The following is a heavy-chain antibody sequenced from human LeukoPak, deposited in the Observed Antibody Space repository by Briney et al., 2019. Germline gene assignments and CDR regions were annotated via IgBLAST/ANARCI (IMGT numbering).Heavy chain of an antibody. J-gene: IGHJ5*02. Sequence: ASVKVSCKASGYTFTSYDINWMRQATGQGIERMGWMNPNSGNTGYAQKFQGRVTMTRNTSISTAYMELSSLRSEDTAVYYCARLHIAAAGRRSNWFDPWGQGTLVTVSS. CDR2: MNPNSGNT. V-gene: IGHV1-8*01. CDR3: ARLHIAAAGRRSNWFDP. D-gene: IGHD6-13*01. CDR1: GYTFTSYD.